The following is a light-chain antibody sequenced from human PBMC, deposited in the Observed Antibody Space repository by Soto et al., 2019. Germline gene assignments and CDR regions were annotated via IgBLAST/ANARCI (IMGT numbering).Light chain of an antibody. CDR2: SDT. CDR3: QYSDITYVV. CDR1: SSNIGAGYD. Sequence: QSVLTQPPSVSGSPGQRVTISCTGSSSNIGAGYDVHWYQQLPGTAPKLLIYSDTNRPSGVPDRFSGSKSGTSASLAITGLQAEDEDDYYCQYSDITYVVFGGGTKVTVL. J-gene: IGLJ2*01. V-gene: IGLV1-40*01.